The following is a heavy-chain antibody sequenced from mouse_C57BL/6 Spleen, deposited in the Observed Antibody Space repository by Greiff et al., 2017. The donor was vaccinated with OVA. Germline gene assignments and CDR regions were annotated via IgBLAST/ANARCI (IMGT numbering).Heavy chain of an antibody. D-gene: IGHD1-1*01. Sequence: QVQLKESGPGLVQPSQSLSITCTVSGFSLTSYGVHWVRQSPGKGLEWLGVIWSGGSTDYNAAFISRLSISKDNSKSQVFFKMNSLQADDTAIYYCATSSTVVATYWYFDVWGTGTTVTVSS. CDR1: GFSLTSYG. CDR2: IWSGGST. CDR3: ATSSTVVATYWYFDV. J-gene: IGHJ1*03. V-gene: IGHV2-2*01.